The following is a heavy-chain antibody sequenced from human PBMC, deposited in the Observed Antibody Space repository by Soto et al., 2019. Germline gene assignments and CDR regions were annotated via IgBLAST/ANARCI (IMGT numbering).Heavy chain of an antibody. V-gene: IGHV3-48*03. CDR3: ARYLQQLVSWYYYGMDV. J-gene: IGHJ6*02. Sequence: EVQLVESGGGLVQPGGSLRLSCAASGFTFSSYEMNWVRQAPGKGLEWVSYISSSGSTIYYADSVKGRFTISRDNAKNSLYLQMNSLRAEDTAVYYCARYLQQLVSWYYYGMDVWGQGTTVTVSS. CDR2: ISSSGSTI. CDR1: GFTFSSYE. D-gene: IGHD6-13*01.